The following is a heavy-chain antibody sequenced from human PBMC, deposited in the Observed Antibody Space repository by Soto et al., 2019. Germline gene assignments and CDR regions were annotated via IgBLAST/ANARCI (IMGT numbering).Heavy chain of an antibody. D-gene: IGHD3-9*01. CDR3: PTSWGARAVAFEYYYYYGMDV. CDR2: MNPNSGNT. J-gene: IGHJ6*02. Sequence: ASVRVSCKASGYTFTSDDINWVRQATGQGRDWMGWMNPNSGNTGYAQKFQGRVTMTMNTSISTAYMELSSLRSEGTAVYYCPTSWGARAVAFEYYYYYGMDVWGQGTTVTVSS. CDR1: GYTFTSDD. V-gene: IGHV1-8*01.